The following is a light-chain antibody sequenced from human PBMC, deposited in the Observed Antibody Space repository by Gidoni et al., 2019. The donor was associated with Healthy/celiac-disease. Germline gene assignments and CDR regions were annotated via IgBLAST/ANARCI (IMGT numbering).Light chain of an antibody. J-gene: IGLJ2*01. CDR2: DVS. V-gene: IGLV2-11*01. CDR3: CSYAGSYVV. CDR1: SSDVGGYNY. Sequence: QSALTQPRSVSGAPGKSVTISCTGTSSDVGGYNYVSLYQQHPGKAPKLMFYDVSKRPSGVPDRFSGSKSGNTASLTISGLQAEDEADYYCCSYAGSYVVFGGGTKLTVL.